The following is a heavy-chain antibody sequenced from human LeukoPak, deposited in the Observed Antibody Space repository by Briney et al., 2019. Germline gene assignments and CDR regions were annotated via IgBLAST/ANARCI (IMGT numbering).Heavy chain of an antibody. Sequence: SETLSLTCTVSGYSISSGYYWGWIRQPPGKGLEWIGSICHSGSTYYNPSLKSRVTISVDTSKNQFSLKLSSVTAADTAVYYCARVEPVGGPTPNFDYRGQGTLVIVSS. V-gene: IGHV4-38-2*02. D-gene: IGHD3-16*01. CDR2: ICHSGST. J-gene: IGHJ4*02. CDR1: GYSISSGYY. CDR3: ARVEPVGGPTPNFDY.